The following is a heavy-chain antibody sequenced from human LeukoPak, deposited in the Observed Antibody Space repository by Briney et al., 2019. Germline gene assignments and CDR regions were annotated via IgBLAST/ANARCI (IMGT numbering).Heavy chain of an antibody. Sequence: SQTLSLTCTVSGGSISSGDYYWSWIRQPPGKGLEWIGYIYYSGSTYYNPSLKSRVTISVDTSKNQFSLKLSSVTAADTAVYYCARVGRQWLHLGYWGQGTLVTVSS. J-gene: IGHJ4*02. CDR2: IYYSGST. D-gene: IGHD6-19*01. CDR1: GGSISSGDYY. CDR3: ARVGRQWLHLGY. V-gene: IGHV4-30-4*08.